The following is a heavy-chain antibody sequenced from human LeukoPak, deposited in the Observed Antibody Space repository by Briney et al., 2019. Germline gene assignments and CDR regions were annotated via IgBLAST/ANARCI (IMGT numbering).Heavy chain of an antibody. V-gene: IGHV4-34*01. Sequence: SETLSLTCAVYGGSFSGYYWSWIRQPPGEGLEWIGEINHSGSTNYNPSLKSRVTISVDTSKNQFSLKLSSVTAADTAVYYCARGGRFRRLLWFGELSDWFDPWGQGTLVTVSS. CDR2: INHSGST. D-gene: IGHD3-10*01. CDR1: GGSFSGYY. J-gene: IGHJ5*02. CDR3: ARGGRFRRLLWFGELSDWFDP.